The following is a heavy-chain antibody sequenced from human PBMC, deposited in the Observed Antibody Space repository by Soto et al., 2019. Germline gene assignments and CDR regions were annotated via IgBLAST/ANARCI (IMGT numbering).Heavy chain of an antibody. CDR2: ISFNGLSQ. Sequence: QEILVESGGGVVQSGTSPRLSCAASGFTFSSFAMHWVRQAPGKGLEWVSVISFNGLSQFYADSVRGRVTVSRDNSKNTLYLQLDSLRPDDTGVYSCARGGRGLRGAFDVWGQGTEVSVS. CDR3: ARGGRGLRGAFDV. V-gene: IGHV3-30*04. CDR1: GFTFSSFA. J-gene: IGHJ3*01. D-gene: IGHD3-16*01.